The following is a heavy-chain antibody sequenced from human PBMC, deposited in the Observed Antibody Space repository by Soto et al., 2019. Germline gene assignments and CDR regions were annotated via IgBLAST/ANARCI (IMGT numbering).Heavy chain of an antibody. V-gene: IGHV1-46*03. CDR3: ARVVPIQLWLPYYYYGMDV. D-gene: IGHD5-18*01. CDR1: GYTFTSYY. J-gene: IGHJ6*02. CDR2: INPSGGST. Sequence: ASVKVSCKASGYTFTSYYMHWVRQAPGQGLEWMGIINPSGGSTSYAQKFQGRVTMTRDTSTSTVYMELSSLRSEDTAVYYCARVVPIQLWLPYYYYGMDVWGQGTTVTVSS.